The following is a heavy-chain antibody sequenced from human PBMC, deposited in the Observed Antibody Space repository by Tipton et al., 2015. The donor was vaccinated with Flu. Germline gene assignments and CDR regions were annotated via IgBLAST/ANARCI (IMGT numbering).Heavy chain of an antibody. CDR2: IIPLFHRT. V-gene: IGHV1-69*01. Sequence: VQLVQSGAEVKKPGSSVKVSCKASGVTFSNYAISWVRQAPGQGLEWMGGIIPLFHRTKYAQKFQGRVTITADESTSTAYMELSSLRSEDTAFYYCARDHGYTYATYNYFHYGMDVWGQGTSVTVSS. CDR1: GVTFSNYA. CDR3: ARDHGYTYATYNYFHYGMDV. J-gene: IGHJ6*02. D-gene: IGHD5-18*01.